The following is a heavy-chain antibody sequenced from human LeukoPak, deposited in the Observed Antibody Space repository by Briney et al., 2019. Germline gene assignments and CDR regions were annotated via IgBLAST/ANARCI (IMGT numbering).Heavy chain of an antibody. CDR1: GMTFSNYW. D-gene: IGHD1-1*01. V-gene: IGHV3-7*03. CDR3: ARYCTFRACSGTKYDS. CDR2: INQDESEK. J-gene: IGHJ4*02. Sequence: GGSLRLSCAASGMTFSNYWMSWVRQAPGKGLEWVAHINQDESEKYYLDSVRGRFTISRDNAKNSLYLQMHSLTAEDTALYYCARYCTFRACSGTKYDSWGPGTLVTVSS.